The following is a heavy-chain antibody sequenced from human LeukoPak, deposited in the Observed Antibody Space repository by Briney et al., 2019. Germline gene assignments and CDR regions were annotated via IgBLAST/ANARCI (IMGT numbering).Heavy chain of an antibody. D-gene: IGHD3-10*01. J-gene: IGHJ4*02. Sequence: GASVKVSCKVSGYTLTELSMHWVRQAPGQGLEWMGWINPNSGGTNYAQKFQGRVTMTRDTSISTAYMELSRLRSDDTAVYYCAGEEVTMVRGVSLGNAYWGQGTLVTVSS. CDR2: INPNSGGT. CDR1: GYTLTELS. CDR3: AGEEVTMVRGVSLGNAY. V-gene: IGHV1-2*02.